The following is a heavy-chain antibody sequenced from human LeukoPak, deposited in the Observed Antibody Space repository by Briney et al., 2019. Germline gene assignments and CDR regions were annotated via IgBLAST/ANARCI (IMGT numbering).Heavy chain of an antibody. J-gene: IGHJ5*02. CDR1: GGSISDNDYS. V-gene: IGHV4-39*07. D-gene: IGHD3-3*01. CDR3: ARGRDDFWSGYHPFNWFDP. Sequence: SETLSLTCNVSGGSISDNDYSWDWIRQPPGKGLEWIGEINHSGSTNYNPSLKSRVTISVDTSKNQFSLKLSSVTAADTAVYYCARGRDDFWSGYHPFNWFDPWGQGTLVTVSS. CDR2: INHSGST.